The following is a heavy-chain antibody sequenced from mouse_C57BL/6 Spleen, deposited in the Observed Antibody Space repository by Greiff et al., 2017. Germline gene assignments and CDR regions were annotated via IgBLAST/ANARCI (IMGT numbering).Heavy chain of an antibody. Sequence: QVQLQQPGAELVKPGASVKLSCTASGYTFTSYWMHWVKQRPGPGLEWLGMIHPNSGSTNYAAKFKSKATLTVDKSSSTAYMQISSLTSEDSAVYYCAPYCDSSSSGYFDVWGTGTTVTVSS. V-gene: IGHV1-64*01. D-gene: IGHD1-1*01. CDR1: GYTFTSYW. J-gene: IGHJ1*03. CDR2: IHPNSGST. CDR3: APYCDSSSSGYFDV.